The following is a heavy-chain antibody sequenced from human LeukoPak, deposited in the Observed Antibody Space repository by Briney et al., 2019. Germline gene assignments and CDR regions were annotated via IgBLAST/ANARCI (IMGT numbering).Heavy chain of an antibody. CDR1: GFTFSGNG. Sequence: PGGSLRLACAASGFTFSGNGMHWVGQAPGKGLEWVAFIRYDGSNKYYADSVKGRFAISRDNSKSTLYLQMNSLRAEDTAIYYCAKSSSYSFEYWGQGTLVAVSS. V-gene: IGHV3-30*02. CDR2: IRYDGSNK. D-gene: IGHD5-12*01. CDR3: AKSSSYSFEY. J-gene: IGHJ4*02.